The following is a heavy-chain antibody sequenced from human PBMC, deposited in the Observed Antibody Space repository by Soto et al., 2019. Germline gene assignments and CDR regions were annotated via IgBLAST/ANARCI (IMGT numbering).Heavy chain of an antibody. J-gene: IGHJ3*02. CDR3: ARSRWEELRAVDI. Sequence: QITLKESGPALVRPTQTLTLTCTFSGFSLTASEVGVAWIRQPPGKALEWLALIYGDDERLYTPSLKRRLTIRKVTARNLVVLRMTNMDPVDTATCFCARSRWEELRAVDIWSQGTVVTVSS. CDR1: GFSLTASEVG. V-gene: IGHV2-5*02. D-gene: IGHD1-26*01. CDR2: IYGDDER.